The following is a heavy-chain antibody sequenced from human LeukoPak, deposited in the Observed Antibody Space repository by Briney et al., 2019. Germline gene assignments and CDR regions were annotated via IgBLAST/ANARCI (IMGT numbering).Heavy chain of an antibody. J-gene: IGHJ6*02. D-gene: IGHD2-2*01. Sequence: ASVKVSCKASGYTFTSYDLNWVRQATGQGLEWMGWMNPNSGNTGYAQKFQGRVTMTRNTSISTAYMELSSLRSEDTAVYYCARDPALQYCSSTSCTSYGMDVWGQGTTVTVSS. V-gene: IGHV1-8*01. CDR2: MNPNSGNT. CDR3: ARDPALQYCSSTSCTSYGMDV. CDR1: GYTFTSYD.